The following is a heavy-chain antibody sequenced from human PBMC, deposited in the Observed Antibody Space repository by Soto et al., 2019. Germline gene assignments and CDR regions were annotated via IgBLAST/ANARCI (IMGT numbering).Heavy chain of an antibody. D-gene: IGHD2-8*01. CDR3: ATWYNRGCTNGVCSSSIYYYYMDV. J-gene: IGHJ6*03. Sequence: ASVKVSCKVSGYTLTELSMHWVRQAPGKGLEWMGGFDPEDGETIYAQKFQGRVTMTEDTSTDTAYMELSSLRSEDTAVYYCATWYNRGCTNGVCSSSIYYYYMDVWGKGTTVTVSS. V-gene: IGHV1-24*01. CDR2: FDPEDGET. CDR1: GYTLTELS.